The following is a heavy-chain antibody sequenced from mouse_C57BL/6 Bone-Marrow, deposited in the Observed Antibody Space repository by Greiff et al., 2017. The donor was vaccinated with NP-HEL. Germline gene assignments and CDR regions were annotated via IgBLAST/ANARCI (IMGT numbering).Heavy chain of an antibody. CDR3: ARWVRYYGSSPYWYFDV. D-gene: IGHD1-1*01. Sequence: QVQLKESGAELARPGASVKLSCKASGYTFTSYGISWVKQRTGQGLEWIGEIYPRSGNTYYNEKFKGKATLTADKSSSTAYMELRSLTSEDSAVYFCARWVRYYGSSPYWYFDVWGTGTTVTVSS. J-gene: IGHJ1*03. CDR1: GYTFTSYG. CDR2: IYPRSGNT. V-gene: IGHV1-81*01.